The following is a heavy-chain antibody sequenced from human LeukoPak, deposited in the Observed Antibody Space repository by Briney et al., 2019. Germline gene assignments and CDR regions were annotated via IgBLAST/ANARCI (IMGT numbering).Heavy chain of an antibody. D-gene: IGHD4-17*01. V-gene: IGHV4-59*08. CDR3: ARHNYDDYVFDI. CDR1: SGSLSSYY. Sequence: PETLSLTCTVSSGSLSSYYFSWIRQSPGKGLEWIAYINYSGSASYNPSLKSRVTMSVDTSKQFSLSLSSVTAADTAAYYCARHNYDDYVFDIWGQGTKVTVSS. J-gene: IGHJ3*02. CDR2: INYSGSA.